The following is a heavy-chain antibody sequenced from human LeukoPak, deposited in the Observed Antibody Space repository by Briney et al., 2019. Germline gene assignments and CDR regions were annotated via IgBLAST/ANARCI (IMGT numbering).Heavy chain of an antibody. CDR1: GFTFSSYA. CDR3: AKRSGPDYYDSSGYYPFDY. V-gene: IGHV3-23*01. J-gene: IGHJ4*02. D-gene: IGHD3-22*01. CDR2: ISGSGGST. Sequence: PGGSLRLSCAASGFTFSSYAMSWVRQAPGKGLEWVSAISGSGGSTYYADSVKGRFTISRDNSKNTLYLQMNSLRAEDTAVYYCAKRSGPDYYDSSGYYPFDYWAREPWSPSPQ.